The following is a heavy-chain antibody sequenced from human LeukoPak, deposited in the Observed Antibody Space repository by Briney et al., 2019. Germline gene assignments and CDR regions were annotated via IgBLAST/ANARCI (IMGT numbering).Heavy chain of an antibody. CDR2: INHSGST. CDR1: GGSFSGYY. V-gene: IGHV4-34*01. CDR3: ARGTSYYYGSGYRNWFDP. D-gene: IGHD3-10*01. Sequence: SETLSLTCAVYGGSFSGYYWSWIRQPPGKGLEWIGEINHSGSTNYNPSLKSRVTISVDTSKNQFSLKLSSVTAADTAVYYCARGTSYYYGSGYRNWFDPWGQGTLVTVSS. J-gene: IGHJ5*02.